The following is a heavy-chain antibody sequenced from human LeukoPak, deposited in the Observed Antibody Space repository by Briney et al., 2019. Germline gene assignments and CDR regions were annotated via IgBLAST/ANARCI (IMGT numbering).Heavy chain of an antibody. D-gene: IGHD1-26*01. Sequence: GGSLRLSCAASGFTFSSYAMSWVRQAPGKGLEWVASISGSGGSTYYVDSVKGRFTISRDNSKNMLYLHVSSLRAEDTAVYYCAKDRRYSGSSGYYFDYWGQGTLVTVSS. CDR1: GFTFSSYA. V-gene: IGHV3-23*01. J-gene: IGHJ4*02. CDR2: ISGSGGST. CDR3: AKDRRYSGSSGYYFDY.